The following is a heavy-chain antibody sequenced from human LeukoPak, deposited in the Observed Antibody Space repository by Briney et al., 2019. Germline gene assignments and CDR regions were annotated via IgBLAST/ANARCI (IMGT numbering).Heavy chain of an antibody. D-gene: IGHD5-18*01. CDR3: AREPWIQLWSCFDY. V-gene: IGHV3-48*01. CDR1: GFTFSSYS. J-gene: IGHJ4*02. Sequence: PGGSLRLSCAASGFTFSSYSMNWVRQAPGKGLEWVSYISSSSSTIYYADSVKGRFTISRDNAKNSLYLQMNSLRAEDTAVYYCAREPWIQLWSCFDYWGQGTLVTVSS. CDR2: ISSSSSTI.